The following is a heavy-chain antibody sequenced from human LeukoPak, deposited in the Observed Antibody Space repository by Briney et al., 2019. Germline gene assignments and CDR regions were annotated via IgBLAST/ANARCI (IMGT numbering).Heavy chain of an antibody. CDR3: VRGVDSSGYYFDY. D-gene: IGHD3-22*01. J-gene: IGHJ4*02. Sequence: PSETLSLTCIVSGGSISSSNYYWGWIRQSPGKGLEWIGSIYSRGSTYYNPSLKSRVIVSSDMSKNQFSLMLSSVTAADTAVYYCVRGVDSSGYYFDYWGQGILVTVSS. V-gene: IGHV4-39*07. CDR1: GGSISSSNYY. CDR2: IYSRGST.